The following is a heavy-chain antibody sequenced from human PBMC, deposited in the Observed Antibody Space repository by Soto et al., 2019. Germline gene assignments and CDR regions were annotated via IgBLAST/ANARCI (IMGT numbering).Heavy chain of an antibody. V-gene: IGHV5-51*01. Sequence: GESLKISCKGSGYSFTSYWIGWVRQMPGKGLEWMGIIYPGDSDTRYSPSFQGQVTISADKSISTAYLQWSSLKASDTAMYYCASRLGLFEQWLVHQDAFDIWGQGTMVTVSS. CDR1: GYSFTSYW. CDR3: ASRLGLFEQWLVHQDAFDI. J-gene: IGHJ3*02. CDR2: IYPGDSDT. D-gene: IGHD6-19*01.